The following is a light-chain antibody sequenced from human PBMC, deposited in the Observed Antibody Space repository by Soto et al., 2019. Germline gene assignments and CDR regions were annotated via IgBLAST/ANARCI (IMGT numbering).Light chain of an antibody. CDR1: QSVSGN. V-gene: IGKV3-15*01. Sequence: EIVMTQSPATLSVSPGERATLSCRASQSVSGNLAWYQQKPGQAPRLLIYGASTRATGVPARFRGSGSGTEFTLTSSSLQSEAVAVYYCQQYNNWPRTFGQGTKVEIK. J-gene: IGKJ1*01. CDR3: QQYNNWPRT. CDR2: GAS.